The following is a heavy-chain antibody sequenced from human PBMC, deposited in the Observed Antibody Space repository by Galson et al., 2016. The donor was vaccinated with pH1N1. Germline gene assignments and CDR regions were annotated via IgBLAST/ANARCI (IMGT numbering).Heavy chain of an antibody. Sequence: SVKVSCKASRYAFTSHYMHWVRQAPGQGLEWMGLINPSGGSTSYAPKFQGRVTMTRDTSTSTVYMELTSLRSEDTALYFCARDGYGDYVGGDYWGQGTLVTVSS. CDR1: RYAFTSHY. CDR3: ARDGYGDYVGGDY. J-gene: IGHJ4*02. D-gene: IGHD4-17*01. CDR2: INPSGGST. V-gene: IGHV1-46*01.